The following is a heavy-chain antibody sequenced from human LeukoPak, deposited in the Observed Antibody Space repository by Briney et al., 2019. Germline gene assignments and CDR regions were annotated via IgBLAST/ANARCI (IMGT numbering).Heavy chain of an antibody. CDR1: GFTFSSYG. Sequence: SGGSLRLSCAASGFTFSSYGLSWVRQAPGKGLEWVSGINWNGGSTGYADSVKGRFTISRDNAKNSLYLQMNSLRAEDTALYYCARDYSSGSLSYYYMDVWGKGTAVAVSS. V-gene: IGHV3-20*04. CDR3: ARDYSSGSLSYYYMDV. CDR2: INWNGGST. D-gene: IGHD6-19*01. J-gene: IGHJ6*03.